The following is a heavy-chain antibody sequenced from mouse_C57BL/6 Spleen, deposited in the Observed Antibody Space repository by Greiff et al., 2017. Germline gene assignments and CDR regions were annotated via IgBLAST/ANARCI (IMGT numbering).Heavy chain of an antibody. Sequence: EVKLQESGPGLVKPSQSLSLTCSVTGYSITSGYYWNWIRQVPGNKLEWMGYISYDGSNNYNPSLKNRISITRDTSKNQFFLKLNSVTTEDTATYYCASEGGTGDFFFDYWGQGTTLTVSS. D-gene: IGHD4-1*01. CDR1: GYSITSGYY. CDR3: ASEGGTGDFFFDY. V-gene: IGHV3-6*01. J-gene: IGHJ2*01. CDR2: ISYDGSN.